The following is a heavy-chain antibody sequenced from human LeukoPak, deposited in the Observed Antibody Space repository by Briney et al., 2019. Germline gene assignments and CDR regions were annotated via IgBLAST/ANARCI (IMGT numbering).Heavy chain of an antibody. V-gene: IGHV4-59*12. Sequence: PSETLSLTCTVSGGSISSYYWSWIRQPPGKGLEWIGYIYYSGSTNYNPSLKSRVTISVDTSKNQFSLKLSSVTAADTAVYYCARSESYSSGPVPVYWGQGTLVTVSS. CDR3: ARSESYSSGPVPVY. CDR1: GGSISSYY. J-gene: IGHJ4*02. D-gene: IGHD6-19*01. CDR2: IYYSGST.